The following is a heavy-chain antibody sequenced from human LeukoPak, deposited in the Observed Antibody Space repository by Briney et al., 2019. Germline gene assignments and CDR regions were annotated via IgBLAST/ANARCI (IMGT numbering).Heavy chain of an antibody. J-gene: IGHJ4*02. CDR3: AAGFGYYYDSSGFQLDY. CDR2: IIPIVGRA. V-gene: IGHV1-69*04. Sequence: ASVKVSCKASGGTFSSYAISWVRQAPGQGLEWMGRIIPIVGRANYAQKYQGRVTITADKSTSTAYMELSSLRSEDTAVFYCAAGFGYYYDSSGFQLDYWGRGTLVTVSS. D-gene: IGHD3-22*01. CDR1: GGTFSSYA.